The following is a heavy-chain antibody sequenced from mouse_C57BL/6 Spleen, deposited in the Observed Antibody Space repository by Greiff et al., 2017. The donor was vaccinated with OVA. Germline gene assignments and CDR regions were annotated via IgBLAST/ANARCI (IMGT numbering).Heavy chain of an antibody. CDR1: GYTFTSYW. CDR2: IDPSDSYT. J-gene: IGHJ2*01. V-gene: IGHV1-50*01. Sequence: QVQLKESGAELVKPGASVKLSCKASGYTFTSYWMQWVKQRPGQGLEWIGEIDPSDSYTNYNQKFKGKATLTVDTSSSTAYMQLSSLTSEDSAVYYCARRVGGFDYWGQGTTLTVSS. D-gene: IGHD1-1*01. CDR3: ARRVGGFDY.